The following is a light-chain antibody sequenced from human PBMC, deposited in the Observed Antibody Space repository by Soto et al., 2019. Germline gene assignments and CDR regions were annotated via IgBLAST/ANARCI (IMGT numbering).Light chain of an antibody. Sequence: QSVLAQPASGSGSPGHSSTLSCTETTSDVGSYDLVSWYQQHPGKAPKIMIYEFSKRPSGDSNRFSGSKSGNTASLTISGLQAEDEADYYCCSYAGGRSPYVFGTGTKVTVL. J-gene: IGLJ1*01. CDR1: TSDVGSYDL. CDR2: EFS. CDR3: CSYAGGRSPYV. V-gene: IGLV2-23*02.